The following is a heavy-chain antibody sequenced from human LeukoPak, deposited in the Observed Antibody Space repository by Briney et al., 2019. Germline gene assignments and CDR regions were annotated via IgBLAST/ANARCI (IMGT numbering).Heavy chain of an antibody. Sequence: PGGSLRLSRAASGFTFSSYGMHWVRQAPGKGLEWVAFIRYDGSNKYYADSVKGRFTISRDNSKNTLYLQMNSLRAEDTAVYYCAKDYDFWSGYAKYYFDYWGQGTLVTVSS. J-gene: IGHJ4*02. CDR2: IRYDGSNK. CDR3: AKDYDFWSGYAKYYFDY. D-gene: IGHD3-3*01. V-gene: IGHV3-30*02. CDR1: GFTFSSYG.